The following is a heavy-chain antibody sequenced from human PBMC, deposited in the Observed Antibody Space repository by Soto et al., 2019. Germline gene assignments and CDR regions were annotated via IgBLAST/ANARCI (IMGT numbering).Heavy chain of an antibody. V-gene: IGHV3-23*01. CDR3: AKDHDDTSGLYYFDY. CDR2: ISGSGGSS. CDR1: GFTFNNYA. J-gene: IGHJ4*02. Sequence: EVQLLESGGGLVQPGGSLRLSCAASGFTFNNYAMSWVRQAPGKWLEWVSAISGSGGSSYYADSVKGRFTISRDNSKNTLYLQMNTLRAEDTAVYFCAKDHDDTSGLYYFDYWGQGILVTVSS. D-gene: IGHD6-19*01.